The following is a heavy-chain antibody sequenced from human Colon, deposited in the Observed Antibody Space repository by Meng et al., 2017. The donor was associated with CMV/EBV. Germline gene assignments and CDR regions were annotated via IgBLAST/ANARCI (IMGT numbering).Heavy chain of an antibody. V-gene: IGHV3-74*01. D-gene: IGHD1-26*01. CDR2: INTDGRTT. J-gene: IGHJ4*02. Sequence: GGSLRLSCEASGFTFSHYWMHWVRQAPGKGLEWVSRINTDGRTTDYADSAKGRFTISRDDGRSTLYLQMNNLRAEDTAVYFCAGSYWNGELVYWGQGALVTVSS. CDR3: AGSYWNGELVY. CDR1: GFTFSHYW.